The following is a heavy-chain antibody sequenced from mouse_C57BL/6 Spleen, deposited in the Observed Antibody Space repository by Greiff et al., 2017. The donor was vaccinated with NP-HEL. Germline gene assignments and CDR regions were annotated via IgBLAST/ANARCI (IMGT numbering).Heavy chain of an antibody. V-gene: IGHV5-9-1*02. CDR1: GFTFSSYA. CDR2: ISSGGDYI. J-gene: IGHJ2*01. D-gene: IGHD2-4*01. Sequence: EVKLMESGEGLVKPGGSLKLSCAASGFTFSSYAMSWVRQTPEKRLEWVAYISSGGDYIYYADTVKGRFTISRDNARNTLYLQMSSLKSEDTAMYYCTRDNDYDGGSFDYWGQGTTLTVSS. CDR3: TRDNDYDGGSFDY.